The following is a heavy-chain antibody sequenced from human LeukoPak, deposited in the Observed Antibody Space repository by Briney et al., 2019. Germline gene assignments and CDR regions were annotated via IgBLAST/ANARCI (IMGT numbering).Heavy chain of an antibody. CDR1: GFTFSSFT. Sequence: GGSLRRSCAASGFTFSSFTINWIRQAPGKGLEWVSSISISSSYIYYADSVKGRFTISRDNAKNSLYLQMNSLRAEDTAVYYCARDGTYWGQGTLVTVSS. J-gene: IGHJ4*02. CDR3: ARDGTY. CDR2: ISISSSYI. V-gene: IGHV3-21*01.